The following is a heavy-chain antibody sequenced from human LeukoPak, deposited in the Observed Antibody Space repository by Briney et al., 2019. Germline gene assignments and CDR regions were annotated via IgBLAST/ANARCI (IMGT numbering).Heavy chain of an antibody. CDR2: IRSSSSYI. D-gene: IGHD1-20*01. CDR3: ARATYSSSHNWNDERYAFDI. CDR1: GFTFSSYS. V-gene: IGHV3-21*01. J-gene: IGHJ3*02. Sequence: GGSLRLSCPASGFTFSSYSMNWVRQAPGKGLEWVSSIRSSSSYIYYADSVRGRFTISRDNAKNSLYLQMNSLRAEDTAVYYCARATYSSSHNWNDERYAFDIWGQGTMVTVSS.